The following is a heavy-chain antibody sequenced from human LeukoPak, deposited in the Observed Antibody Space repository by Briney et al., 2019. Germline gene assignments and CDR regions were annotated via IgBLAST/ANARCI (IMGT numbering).Heavy chain of an antibody. CDR3: AKGSEMATIYHGVDY. J-gene: IGHJ4*02. CDR2: ISWDGGST. CDR1: GFTCDDYT. D-gene: IGHD5-24*01. V-gene: IGHV3-43*01. Sequence: GGSLRLSCAASGFTCDDYTMHWVRQAPGKGLEWVSLISWDGGSTYYADSVKGRFTISRDNSKNSLYLQMNSLRTEDTALYYCAKGSEMATIYHGVDYWGQGTLVTVSS.